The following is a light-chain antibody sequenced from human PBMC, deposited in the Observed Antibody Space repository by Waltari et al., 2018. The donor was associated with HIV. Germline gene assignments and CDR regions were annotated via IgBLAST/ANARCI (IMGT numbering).Light chain of an antibody. J-gene: IGLJ2*01. V-gene: IGLV1-44*01. Sequence: QSVLTQPPSASGTPGQRVTISCSGSPSSIGSNTVNWSQQLPGTAPKLLIYSDQQRPSGVPNRFSGSKSDTSASLAISGLQSEDEADYYCAAWDDNLNGPLFGGGTKLTVL. CDR3: AAWDDNLNGPL. CDR2: SDQ. CDR1: PSSIGSNT.